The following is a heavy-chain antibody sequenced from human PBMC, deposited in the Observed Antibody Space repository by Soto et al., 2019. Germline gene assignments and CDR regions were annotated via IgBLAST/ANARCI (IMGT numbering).Heavy chain of an antibody. D-gene: IGHD3-10*01. Sequence: VQLVQSGAELKKPGASVKVSCKASGYTFSNYDMNWVRQATGQGPEWIGWVNPNNGDTGYAQKFQGRVTLTTDISTTTAYMELTSLRSEVTAIYYCAKVSRKGSAIDFDYWGQGTLITVSS. J-gene: IGHJ4*02. CDR2: VNPNNGDT. CDR3: AKVSRKGSAIDFDY. V-gene: IGHV1-8*01. CDR1: GYTFSNYD.